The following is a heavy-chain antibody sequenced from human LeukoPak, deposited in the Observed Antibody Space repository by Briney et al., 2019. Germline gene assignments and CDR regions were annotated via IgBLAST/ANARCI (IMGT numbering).Heavy chain of an antibody. CDR1: GYTFTSYG. V-gene: IGHV1-18*01. D-gene: IGHD3-10*01. CDR3: AREAMVRGVRSNYCYGMDV. Sequence: ASVKVSCKASGYTFTSYGISWVRQAPGQGLEWMGWISAYDGNTNYAQKLQGRVTVTTDTSTSTAYMELRSLRSDDTAVYYCAREAMVRGVRSNYCYGMDVWGQGTTVTVSS. J-gene: IGHJ6*02. CDR2: ISAYDGNT.